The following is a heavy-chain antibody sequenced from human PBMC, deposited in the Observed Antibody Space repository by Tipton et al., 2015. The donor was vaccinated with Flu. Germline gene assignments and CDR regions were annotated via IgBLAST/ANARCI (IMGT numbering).Heavy chain of an antibody. CDR2: IYYTGNT. J-gene: IGHJ4*02. D-gene: IGHD5-24*01. V-gene: IGHV4-39*07. CDR3: VRTKDGYTLSNFVY. Sequence: TLSLTCIVSSGSIRSSSYYWGWIRQPPGKGLEWIGTIYYTGNTYYNPSLKSRVTISIDTSKNQFSLRLTSVTAADTAVYYCVRTKDGYTLSNFVYWGQGTLVTVSS. CDR1: SGSIRSSSYY.